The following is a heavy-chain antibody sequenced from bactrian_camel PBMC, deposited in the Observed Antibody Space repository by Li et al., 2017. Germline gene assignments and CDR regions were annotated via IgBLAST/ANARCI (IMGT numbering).Heavy chain of an antibody. Sequence: HVQLVESGGGSVQTGGSLTLSCAVSGTTYRSHCVGWFRQAPGKEREGVAAIDVDGRTTYGDSVKGRFTTSQDNATNTLSLQMNDLKPEDTAMYYCAAEGISWGGGYCDESEYKNWGQGTQVTVS. V-gene: IGHV3S53*01. D-gene: IGHD2*01. CDR2: IDVDGRT. CDR3: AAEGISWGGGYCDESEYKN. J-gene: IGHJ4*01. CDR1: GTTYRSHC.